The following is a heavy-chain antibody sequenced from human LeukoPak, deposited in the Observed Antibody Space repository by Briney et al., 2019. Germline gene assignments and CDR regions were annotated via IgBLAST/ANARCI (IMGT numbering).Heavy chain of an antibody. J-gene: IGHJ4*02. Sequence: GGSLRLSCAASGFTFSSYWMHWVRQSPGKGLVWVSRINSDGSSTSYADSVKGRFTISRDNAKNTLYLQMNSLRAEDTAVYYCARDGRSSGWYNYWGQGTLVTVSS. CDR3: ARDGRSSGWYNY. D-gene: IGHD6-19*01. V-gene: IGHV3-74*01. CDR1: GFTFSSYW. CDR2: INSDGSST.